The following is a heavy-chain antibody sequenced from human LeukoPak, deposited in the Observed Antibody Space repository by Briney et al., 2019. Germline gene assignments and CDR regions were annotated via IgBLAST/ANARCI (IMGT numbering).Heavy chain of an antibody. Sequence: SETLSLTCAVSGGSISSGDYYWSWIRQPPGKGLEWIGFIYYSGGTNYNPSLKSRVTISVDTSKNQFSLKLSSVTAADTAVYYCARARGVYYYYYMDVWGKGTTVTVSS. J-gene: IGHJ6*03. D-gene: IGHD3-10*01. CDR2: IYYSGGT. CDR1: GGSISSGDYY. V-gene: IGHV4-61*08. CDR3: ARARGVYYYYYMDV.